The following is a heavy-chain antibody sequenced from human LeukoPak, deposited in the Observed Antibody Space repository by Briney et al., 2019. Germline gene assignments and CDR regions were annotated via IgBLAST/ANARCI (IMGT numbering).Heavy chain of an antibody. V-gene: IGHV1-3*03. J-gene: IGHJ4*02. CDR2: ITTGRGET. D-gene: IGHD3-16*01. CDR3: AKRGGMYPAYYFDY. CDR1: GYTFTDYA. Sequence: ASVKVSCKASGYTFTDYALHWVRQAPGQSLEWMGWITTGRGETRYSQEFQRRITFTRDTSASTVYMDLSDLRAEDTAVYYCAKRGGMYPAYYFDYWGQGTLVTVSS.